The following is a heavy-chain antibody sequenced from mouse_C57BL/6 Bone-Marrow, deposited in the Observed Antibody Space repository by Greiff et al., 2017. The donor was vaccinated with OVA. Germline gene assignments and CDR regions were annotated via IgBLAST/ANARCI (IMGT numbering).Heavy chain of an antibody. CDR1: GYTFTSYW. Sequence: VQLQQPGAELVMPGASVKLSCKASGYTFTSYWMHWVKQRPGQGLEWIGEIDPSDSYTNYNQKFKGKSTLTVDKSSSTAYMQLSSLTSEDSAVYYCARSDGYFAYWGQGTLVTVSA. J-gene: IGHJ3*01. V-gene: IGHV1-69*01. CDR3: ARSDGYFAY. CDR2: IDPSDSYT. D-gene: IGHD2-3*01.